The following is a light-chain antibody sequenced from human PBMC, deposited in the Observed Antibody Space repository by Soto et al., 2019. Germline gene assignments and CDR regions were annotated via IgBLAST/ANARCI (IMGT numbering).Light chain of an antibody. CDR1: QSVSSY. J-gene: IGKJ1*01. CDR2: DAS. Sequence: EIVLTQSPATLSSSPGERATLSCRASQSVSSYLAWYQQKPGQAPRLLIYDASDRATGIPARFSGSGSGTDFPLTISSLEPEDFAVYYCQQRINWPRTFGQGTKVEIK. V-gene: IGKV3-11*01. CDR3: QQRINWPRT.